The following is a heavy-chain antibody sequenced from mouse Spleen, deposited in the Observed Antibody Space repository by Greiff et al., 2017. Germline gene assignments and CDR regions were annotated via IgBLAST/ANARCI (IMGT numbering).Heavy chain of an antibody. CDR3: ASLTLYYFDY. J-gene: IGHJ2*01. CDR1: GFTFSSYT. CDR2: ISSGGGNT. V-gene: IGHV5-9*01. Sequence: EVQGVESGGGLVKPGGSLKLSCAASGFTFSSYTTSWVRQTPEKRLEWVATISSGGGNTYYPDSVKGRFTISRDNAKNTLYLQMSSLRSEDTALYYCASLTLYYFDYWGQGTTLTVSS.